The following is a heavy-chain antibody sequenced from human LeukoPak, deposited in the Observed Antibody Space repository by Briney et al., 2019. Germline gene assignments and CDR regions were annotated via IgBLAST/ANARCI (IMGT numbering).Heavy chain of an antibody. CDR3: AKDPGGSPEDSSGYYPD. J-gene: IGHJ4*02. CDR2: ISGSGGST. CDR1: GFTFSSYA. D-gene: IGHD3-22*01. Sequence: GGSLRLSCAASGFTFSSYAMSWVRQAPGKGLEWVSAISGSGGSTYYAGSVKGRFTISRDNSKNTLYLQMNSLRAEDTAVYYCAKDPGGSPEDSSGYYPDWGQGTLVTVSS. V-gene: IGHV3-23*01.